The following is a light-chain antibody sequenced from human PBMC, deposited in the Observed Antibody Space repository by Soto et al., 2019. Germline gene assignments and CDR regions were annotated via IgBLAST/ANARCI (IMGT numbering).Light chain of an antibody. CDR3: QQYNNWHFT. CDR2: GAS. CDR1: QSVSSN. V-gene: IGKV3-15*01. J-gene: IGKJ3*01. Sequence: EIVMTQSPATLSVSPGESATLSCSASQSVSSNLAWYQQKPGQAPRLLIYGASTRATGIPARFSGSGSRTEFTLTISSLHSEDFAVYYCQQYNNWHFTFGPQTKVDIK.